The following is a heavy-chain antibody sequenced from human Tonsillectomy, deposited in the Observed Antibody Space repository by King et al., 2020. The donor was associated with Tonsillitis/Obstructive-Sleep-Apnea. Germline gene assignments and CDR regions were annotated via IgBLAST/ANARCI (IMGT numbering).Heavy chain of an antibody. J-gene: IGHJ6*03. CDR2: IDPIDSYT. CDR3: ARLSGGARHYYMDV. Sequence: EVQLVESGAEVKKPGESLRISCEGSGYSFTMYWITWVRQMPRKGLEWMGRIDPIDSYTNYSPSFQGHVTISADKSISTAYLQWSSLKASDTAVYYCARLSGGARHYYMDVWGKGTTVTVSS. V-gene: IGHV5-10-1*01. CDR1: GYSFTMYW. D-gene: IGHD2-15*01.